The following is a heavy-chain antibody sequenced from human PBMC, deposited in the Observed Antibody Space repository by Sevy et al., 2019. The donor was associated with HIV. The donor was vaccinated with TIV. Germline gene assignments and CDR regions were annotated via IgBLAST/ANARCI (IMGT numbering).Heavy chain of an antibody. V-gene: IGHV4-59*08. CDR1: GGSISSYY. J-gene: IGHJ4*02. CDR2: IYYSGST. D-gene: IGHD5-12*01. CDR3: ARHAPGGYSGYDRSFDY. Sequence: SETLSLTCTVSGGSISSYYWSWIRQPPGKGLEWIGYIYYSGSTNYNPALKSRVTISVDTSKNQFSLKLGSVTAADTAVYYCARHAPGGYSGYDRSFDYWGQGTLVTVSS.